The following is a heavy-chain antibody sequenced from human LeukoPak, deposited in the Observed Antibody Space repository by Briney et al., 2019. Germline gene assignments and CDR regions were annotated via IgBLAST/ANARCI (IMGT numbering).Heavy chain of an antibody. CDR3: ARTRDLVVVSGSRGGYFDY. D-gene: IGHD2-15*01. J-gene: IGHJ4*02. CDR1: LGSTSGYY. Sequence: SETLSLTRSLSLGSTSGYYWSWIPHPPRKGLEWIGYIHYSGGTNYNPSLKSRVTISLDISKNEFSLKLNSVNAADTAVYYCARTRDLVVVSGSRGGYFDYWGQGNLVTVSS. CDR2: IHYSGGT. V-gene: IGHV4-59*08.